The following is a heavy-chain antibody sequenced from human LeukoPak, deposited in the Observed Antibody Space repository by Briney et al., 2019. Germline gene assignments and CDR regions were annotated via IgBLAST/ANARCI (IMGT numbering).Heavy chain of an antibody. CDR1: GYTFTSYG. Sequence: ASVKVSCKASGYTFTSYGISWVRQAPGQGLEWMGWISAYNGNTNYAQKLQGRVTMTTDTSTSTAYMELRSLRSDDTAVYYCARNYLGTGVDWLLLASPVFDYWGQGTLVTVSS. J-gene: IGHJ4*02. CDR3: ARNYLGTGVDWLLLASPVFDY. V-gene: IGHV1-18*01. CDR2: ISAYNGNT. D-gene: IGHD2-15*01.